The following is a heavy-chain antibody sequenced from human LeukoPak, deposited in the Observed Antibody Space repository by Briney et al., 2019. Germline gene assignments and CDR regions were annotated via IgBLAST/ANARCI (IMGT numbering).Heavy chain of an antibody. J-gene: IGHJ4*02. CDR1: GYTFTSYG. Sequence: ASVKVSCKASGYTFTSYGISWVRQAPGQGLEWMGWINPNSGGTNYAQKFQGRVTMTRDTSISTAYMELSRLRSDDTAVYYCAREPVYSSGWSDGTTFDYWGQGTLVTVSS. CDR3: AREPVYSSGWSDGTTFDY. CDR2: INPNSGGT. V-gene: IGHV1-2*02. D-gene: IGHD6-19*01.